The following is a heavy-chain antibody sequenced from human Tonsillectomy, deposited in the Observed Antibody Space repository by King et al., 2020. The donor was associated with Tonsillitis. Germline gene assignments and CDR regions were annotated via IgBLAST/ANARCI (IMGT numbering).Heavy chain of an antibody. V-gene: IGHV4-59*01. D-gene: IGHD3-3*02. CDR2: IYSTGTA. CDR3: ARGHISHNSFDI. J-gene: IGHJ3*02. Sequence: VQLQESGPGLVKPSETLSLTCTVSNGSISNYYWSWIRQPPGKGLEWIAYIYSTGTANYNPSLQSRVTLSIDTSKNQFSMKLSSVTAADTAVYSCARGHISHNSFDIWAQGTMVTVSS. CDR1: NGSISNYY.